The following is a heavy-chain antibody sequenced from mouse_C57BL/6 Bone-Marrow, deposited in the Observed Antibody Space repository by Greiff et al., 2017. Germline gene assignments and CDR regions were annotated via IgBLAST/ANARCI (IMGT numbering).Heavy chain of an antibody. Sequence: EVKLMESGGDLVKPGGSLKLSCAASGFTFSSYGMSWVRQTPDKRLEWVATISSGGSYTYYPDSVKGRFTISRDNAKNTRYLQMSSLKSEDTAMYYCARPHDHGWFAYWGQGTLVTVSA. D-gene: IGHD2-4*01. CDR1: GFTFSSYG. CDR3: ARPHDHGWFAY. CDR2: ISSGGSYT. J-gene: IGHJ3*01. V-gene: IGHV5-6*01.